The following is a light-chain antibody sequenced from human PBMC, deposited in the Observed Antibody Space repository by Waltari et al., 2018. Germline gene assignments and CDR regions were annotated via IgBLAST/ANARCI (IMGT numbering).Light chain of an antibody. CDR1: SLRGYF. Sequence: SSELTQDPAVSVALGQTVRITCQGDSLRGYFASWYQQKPGKAPLLVIYGKDSWPAGIPDRFSGSSSGNTASLTITGAQAEDEADYYCNSRDRSGNHLGVFGTGTKVTVL. V-gene: IGLV3-19*01. J-gene: IGLJ1*01. CDR2: GKD. CDR3: NSRDRSGNHLGV.